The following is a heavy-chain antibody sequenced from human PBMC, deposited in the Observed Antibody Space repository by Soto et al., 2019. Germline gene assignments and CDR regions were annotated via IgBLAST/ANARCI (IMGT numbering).Heavy chain of an antibody. V-gene: IGHV3-48*03. CDR2: ISTTGNII. CDR3: ARESPTLTVAESY. J-gene: IGHJ4*02. Sequence: GGSLRLSCEGSGLIFSIFGMNWVRQAPGKGLEWISYISTTGNIIEYADSVKGRFTISRDNAKNSVYLEMKSLRVDDTAVYYCARESPTLTVAESYWGRGSLVTVSS. CDR1: GLIFSIFG. D-gene: IGHD6-19*01.